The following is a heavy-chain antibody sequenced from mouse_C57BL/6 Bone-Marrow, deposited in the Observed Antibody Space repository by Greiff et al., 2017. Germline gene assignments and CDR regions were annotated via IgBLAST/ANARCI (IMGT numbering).Heavy chain of an antibody. V-gene: IGHV1-22*01. J-gene: IGHJ3*01. CDR2: INPNNGGT. CDR1: GYTFTDYN. CDR3: ARWGYSNYLAWFAY. Sequence: VQLQQSGPELVKPGASVKMSCKASGYTFTDYNMHWVKQSHGKSLEWIGYINPNNGGTSYNQKFKGKATLTVNKSSSTAYLELRSLTSEDSAVYYCARWGYSNYLAWFAYWGQGTLVTVSA. D-gene: IGHD2-5*01.